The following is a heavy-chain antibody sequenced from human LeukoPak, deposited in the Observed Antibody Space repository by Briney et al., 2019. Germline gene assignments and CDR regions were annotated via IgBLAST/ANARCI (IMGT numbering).Heavy chain of an antibody. D-gene: IGHD4-17*01. CDR1: GGSISSSSYY. V-gene: IGHV4-39*07. Sequence: PSETLSLTCTVSGGSISSSSYYWGWIRQPPGKGLEWIGSIYYSGSTYYNPSLKSRVTISVDTSKNQFSLKLSSVTAADTAVYYCATADYGDRRIDYWGQGTLVTVSS. CDR3: ATADYGDRRIDY. CDR2: IYYSGST. J-gene: IGHJ4*02.